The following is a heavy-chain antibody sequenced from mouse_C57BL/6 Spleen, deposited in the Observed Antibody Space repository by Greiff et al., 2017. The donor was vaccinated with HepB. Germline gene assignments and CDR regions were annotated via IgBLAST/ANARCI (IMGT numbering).Heavy chain of an antibody. Sequence: QVQLQQPGAELVKPGASVKLSCKASSYTFTSYWMHWVKQRPGRGLEWIGRIDPNSGGTKYNEKFKSKAALTVDKPSSTAYMQLSSLTSEDSAVYYCARGDGSSLYYYAMDYWGQGTSVTVSS. CDR2: IDPNSGGT. V-gene: IGHV1-72*01. CDR1: SYTFTSYW. CDR3: ARGDGSSLYYYAMDY. D-gene: IGHD1-1*01. J-gene: IGHJ4*01.